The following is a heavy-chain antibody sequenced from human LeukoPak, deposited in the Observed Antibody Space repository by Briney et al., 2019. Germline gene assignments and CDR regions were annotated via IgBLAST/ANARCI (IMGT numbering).Heavy chain of an antibody. V-gene: IGHV3-23*01. Sequence: GGSLRLSCAASGFTFSSYAMSWVRQAPGKGLEWVSAICCSGGSTYYASSVKGPFTISRDTYKNTLSLQMNSLRAEDTAVYSCAKSLIPPYPQSSSWDYWGQGTLVTVSS. CDR1: GFTFSSYA. CDR3: AKSLIPPYPQSSSWDY. CDR2: ICCSGGST. J-gene: IGHJ4*02. D-gene: IGHD6-6*01.